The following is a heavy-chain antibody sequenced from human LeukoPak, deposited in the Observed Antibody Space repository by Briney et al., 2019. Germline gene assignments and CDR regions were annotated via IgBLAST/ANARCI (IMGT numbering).Heavy chain of an antibody. V-gene: IGHV1-8*01. CDR3: ARVTFGGVVADFDY. J-gene: IGHJ4*02. Sequence: ASVKVSCKASGYTFTSYDINWVRQATGQGLEWIGWMNPNSGNTGYAQKFQGRVTMTRNTSISAAYMELSSLRSEDTAVYYCARVTFGGVVADFDYWGQGTLVTVSS. D-gene: IGHD3-16*02. CDR2: MNPNSGNT. CDR1: GYTFTSYD.